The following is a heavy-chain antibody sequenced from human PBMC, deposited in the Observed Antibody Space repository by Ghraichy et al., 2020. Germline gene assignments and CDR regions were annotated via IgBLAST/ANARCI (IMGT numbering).Heavy chain of an antibody. D-gene: IGHD3-3*01. J-gene: IGHJ4*02. CDR2: ISFSGSP. CDR3: ARVYDFWSGHFDY. V-gene: IGHV4-4*07. Sequence: SETLSLTCTVSGNSITSYYWTWIRQPAGKGLEWIGRISFSGSPNYNPSLKSRVTMSVDTSKNQFSLRLSSVTAADTAVYYCARVYDFWSGHFDYWGQGTLVTVSS. CDR1: GNSITSYY.